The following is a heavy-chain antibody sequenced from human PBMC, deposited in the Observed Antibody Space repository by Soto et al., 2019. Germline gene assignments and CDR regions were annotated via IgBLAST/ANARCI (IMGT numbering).Heavy chain of an antibody. D-gene: IGHD6-13*01. CDR2: MNPNSGNT. CDR1: GYTFTSYD. Sequence: ASVKVSCKASGYTFTSYDINWVRQATGQGLEWMGWMNPNSGNTGYAQKFQGRVTMTRNTSISTAYMELSSLRSEDTAVYYCARGFRNSSSWYVESFPLYYYYYYMDVWGKGTTVTVSS. V-gene: IGHV1-8*01. J-gene: IGHJ6*03. CDR3: ARGFRNSSSWYVESFPLYYYYYYMDV.